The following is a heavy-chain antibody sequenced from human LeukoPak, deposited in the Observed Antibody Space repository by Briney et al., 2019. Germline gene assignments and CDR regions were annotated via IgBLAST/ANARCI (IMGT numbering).Heavy chain of an antibody. CDR2: ISAAGLST. D-gene: IGHD2-15*01. Sequence: GGSLRLSCTASGFTFNTYVMRWVHQAPGKGLEWVSAISAAGLSTHYADSVKGRFIISRDNSQNTLFLQMSSLRAEDTAVYYCAKADGGRYFDYWGQGTLVTVSS. J-gene: IGHJ4*02. CDR3: AKADGGRYFDY. CDR1: GFTFNTYV. V-gene: IGHV3-23*01.